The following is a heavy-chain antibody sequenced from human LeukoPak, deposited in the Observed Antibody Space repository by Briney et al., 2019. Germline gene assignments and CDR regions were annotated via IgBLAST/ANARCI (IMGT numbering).Heavy chain of an antibody. Sequence: SETLSLTCTVSGGSISSYYWGWIRQPPGKGLEWIGSIYYSGSTYYNPSLKSRVTISVDTSKNQFSLKLSSVTAADTAVYYCARMTDAYYYDSSGYYPTDYWGQGTLVTVSS. D-gene: IGHD3-22*01. CDR3: ARMTDAYYYDSSGYYPTDY. CDR1: GGSISSYY. CDR2: IYYSGST. V-gene: IGHV4-39*07. J-gene: IGHJ4*02.